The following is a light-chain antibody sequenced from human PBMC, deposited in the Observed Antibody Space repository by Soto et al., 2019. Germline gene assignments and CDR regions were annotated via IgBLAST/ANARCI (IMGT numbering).Light chain of an antibody. V-gene: IGKV3-20*01. CDR3: QHYKNWLGT. CDR2: GAS. J-gene: IGKJ4*01. CDR1: QSVSGDY. Sequence: VFIHSPCTLSLSLWASTTLSCRASQSVSGDYLAWYQQKHGQAHRRFIYGASNRATGIPDRFSGSGSGTDGTLTISRLEPEDCAVYYCQHYKNWLGTFGGGTKVDI.